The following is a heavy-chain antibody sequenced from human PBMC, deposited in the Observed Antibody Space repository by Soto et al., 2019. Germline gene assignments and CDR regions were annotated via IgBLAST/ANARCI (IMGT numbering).Heavy chain of an antibody. CDR2: IYYSGST. V-gene: IGHV4-59*01. D-gene: IGHD1-26*01. CDR1: GGSISSYY. J-gene: IGHJ4*02. CDR3: ARDLSGGSYLFDY. Sequence: SETLSLTCTVSGGSISSYYWSWIRQPPGKGLEWIGYIYYSGSTNYSPSLKSRVTISVDTSKNQFSLKLSSVTAADTAVYYCARDLSGGSYLFDYWGQGTLVTVSS.